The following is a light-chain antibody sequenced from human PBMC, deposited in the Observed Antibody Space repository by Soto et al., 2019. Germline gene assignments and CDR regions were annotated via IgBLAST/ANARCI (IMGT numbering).Light chain of an antibody. V-gene: IGLV2-14*01. J-gene: IGLJ1*01. Sequence: QSVLTQPASVSGSPGQSITISCTGTSSDVGRFSFVSWFQQPPGKAPNLLIYEVTKRPSGVSNRFSGSQSGNKASLTISGLQTEDEADYYCSSYTTRSTYVFGTGTKVTVL. CDR1: SSDVGRFSF. CDR2: EVT. CDR3: SSYTTRSTYV.